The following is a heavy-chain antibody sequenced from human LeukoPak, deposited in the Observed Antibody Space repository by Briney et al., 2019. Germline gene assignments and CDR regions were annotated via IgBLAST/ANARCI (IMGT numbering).Heavy chain of an antibody. D-gene: IGHD3-22*01. V-gene: IGHV1-18*01. Sequence: ASVKVSCKASGYTLTSYGISWVRQAPGQGLEWMGWISAYNGNTNYAQKLQGRVTMTTDTSTSTAYMELRSLRSDDTAVYYCARGVYYDTSEDAFDTWGQGTMVTVSS. CDR3: ARGVYYDTSEDAFDT. CDR1: GYTLTSYG. CDR2: ISAYNGNT. J-gene: IGHJ3*02.